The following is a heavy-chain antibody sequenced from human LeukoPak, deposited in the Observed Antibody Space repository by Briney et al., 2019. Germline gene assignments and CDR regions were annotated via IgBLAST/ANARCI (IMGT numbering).Heavy chain of an antibody. CDR3: ARYYYDSSGYYYFDY. Sequence: SETLSLTCAVYGGSFSGYYWSWIRQPPGKGLEWIGYIYTSGSTNYNPSLKSRVTISVDTSKNQFSLKLSSVTAADTAVYYCARYYYDSSGYYYFDYWGQGTLVTVSS. CDR1: GGSFSGYY. V-gene: IGHV4-4*09. D-gene: IGHD3-22*01. J-gene: IGHJ4*02. CDR2: IYTSGST.